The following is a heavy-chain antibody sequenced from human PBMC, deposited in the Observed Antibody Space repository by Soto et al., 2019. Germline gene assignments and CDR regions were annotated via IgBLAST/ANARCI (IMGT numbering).Heavy chain of an antibody. J-gene: IGHJ6*03. D-gene: IGHD3-16*02. V-gene: IGHV1-8*01. CDR2: MNPNSGNT. CDR3: ARGRVGGVIVNPSIYYYYMDV. Sequence: ASVKVSCKASGYTFTSYDINWVRQATGQGLEWMGWMNPNSGNTGYAQKFQGRVTMTRNTSISTAYMELSSLRSEDTAVYYCARGRVGGVIVNPSIYYYYMDVWGKGTTVTVSS. CDR1: GYTFTSYD.